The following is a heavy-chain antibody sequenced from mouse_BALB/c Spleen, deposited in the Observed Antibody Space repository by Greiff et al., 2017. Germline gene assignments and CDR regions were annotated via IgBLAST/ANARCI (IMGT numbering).Heavy chain of an antibody. CDR1: GFTFTDYY. D-gene: IGHD2-10*02. V-gene: IGHV7-3*02. CDR2: IRNKANGYTT. CDR3: ARDGYGNSDWYFDV. J-gene: IGHJ1*01. Sequence: EVMLVESGGGLVQPGGSLRLSCATSGFTFTDYYMSWVRQPPGKALEWLGFIRNKANGYTTEYSASVKGRFTISRDNSQSILYLQMNTLRAVDSATYYCARDGYGNSDWYFDVWGAGTTVTVSS.